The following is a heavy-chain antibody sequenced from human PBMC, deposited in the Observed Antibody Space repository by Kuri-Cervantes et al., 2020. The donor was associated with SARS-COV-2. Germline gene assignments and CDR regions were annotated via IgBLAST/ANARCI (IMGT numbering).Heavy chain of an antibody. CDR3: ARHYYDSSGYYYPILYYYYMDV. V-gene: IGHV3-7*01. CDR2: IKQDGSEK. D-gene: IGHD3-22*01. J-gene: IGHJ6*03. Sequence: GESLKISCAASGFTFSSYAMSWVRQAPGKGLEWVANIKQDGSEKYYVDSVKGRFTISRDNAKNSLYLQMNSLRAEDTAVYYCARHYYDSSGYYYPILYYYYMDVWGKGTTVTVSS. CDR1: GFTFSSYA.